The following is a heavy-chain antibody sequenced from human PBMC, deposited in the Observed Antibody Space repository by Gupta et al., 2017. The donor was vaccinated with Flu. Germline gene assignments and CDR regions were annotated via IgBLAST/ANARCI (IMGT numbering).Heavy chain of an antibody. CDR1: GFSFHTYG. D-gene: IGHD3-10*01. Sequence: QVQLVESGGGVVQPGRSLRVSCGASGFSFHTYGMHWVRQAPGKGLEWVAVIWSDGTNKYYADSVKGRFTISRDTSQNTLYLQMNGLRVDDTAVYYCAREGRGTSAKLDYWGQGTLVTVS. V-gene: IGHV3-33*01. CDR3: AREGRGTSAKLDY. J-gene: IGHJ4*02. CDR2: IWSDGTNK.